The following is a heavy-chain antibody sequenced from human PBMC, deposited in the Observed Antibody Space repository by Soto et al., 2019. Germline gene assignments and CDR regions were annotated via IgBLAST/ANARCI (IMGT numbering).Heavy chain of an antibody. Sequence: QVQLVESGGGVVQPGRSLRLSCAASGFTFSSYGMHWVGQAPGKGLEWVAVIWYDGSNKYYADSVKGRFTISRDNSKNTLYLQMNSLRAEDTAVYYCARDIRMVRGVPRGTLDYWGQGTLVTVSS. CDR1: GFTFSSYG. J-gene: IGHJ4*02. D-gene: IGHD3-10*01. CDR3: ARDIRMVRGVPRGTLDY. CDR2: IWYDGSNK. V-gene: IGHV3-33*01.